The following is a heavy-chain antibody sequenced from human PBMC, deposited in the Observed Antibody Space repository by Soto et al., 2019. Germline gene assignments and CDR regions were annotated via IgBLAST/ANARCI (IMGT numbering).Heavy chain of an antibody. V-gene: IGHV3-21*01. CDR3: AREEVGWLPGDFDY. J-gene: IGHJ4*02. CDR1: GFTFSSYS. D-gene: IGHD5-12*01. Sequence: EVQLVESGGGLVKPGGSLRLSCAASGFTFSSYSMNWVRQAPGKGLEWVSSISSSSSYIYYADSVKGRFTISRDNAKNSLYLQMNSLRAEDTAVYYCAREEVGWLPGDFDYWGQGTLVTVSS. CDR2: ISSSSSYI.